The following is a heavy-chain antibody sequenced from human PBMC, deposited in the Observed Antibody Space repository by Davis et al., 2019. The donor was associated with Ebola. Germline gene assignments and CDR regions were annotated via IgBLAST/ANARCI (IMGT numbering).Heavy chain of an antibody. CDR3: ARGGYFDSLEIDS. V-gene: IGHV3-11*01. Sequence: PGGSLRLSCTASGFTFSDYYMSWIRQAPGKGLEWVSYISSGGSTIYFADSVKGRFTISRDNSNDTLYLQLNRLRPEDTAVYFCARGGYFDSLEIDSWGQGTLVIVSS. CDR2: ISSGGSTI. D-gene: IGHD3-9*01. J-gene: IGHJ4*02. CDR1: GFTFSDYY.